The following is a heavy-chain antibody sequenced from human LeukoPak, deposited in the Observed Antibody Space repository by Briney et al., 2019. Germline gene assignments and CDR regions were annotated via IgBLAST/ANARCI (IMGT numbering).Heavy chain of an antibody. V-gene: IGHV1-2*02. D-gene: IGHD1-7*01. CDR1: GYTFTGCY. J-gene: IGHJ5*02. Sequence: ASVKVSCKASGYTFTGCYVHWVRQAPGQGLEWMAWINTDSGVANYAQKFQGRVTLTRDKSITTAYMELNSLRSDDTALYYCARDWDPITGTTRWFDPWGQGTLVTVSS. CDR2: INTDSGVA. CDR3: ARDWDPITGTTRWFDP.